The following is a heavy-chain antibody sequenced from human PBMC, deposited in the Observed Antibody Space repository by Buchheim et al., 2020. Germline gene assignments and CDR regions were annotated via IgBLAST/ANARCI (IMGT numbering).Heavy chain of an antibody. Sequence: VQLVESGGGVVQPGRSLRLSCAASGFTFSSYDMHWVRQAPGKGLEWVALISFDGNNKNFADSVKGRFTISRDNSKNTLYLQMNSLRAEDTAVYYCATKGGYSYGDDAFDIWGQGT. CDR3: ATKGGYSYGDDAFDI. CDR2: ISFDGNNK. J-gene: IGHJ3*02. D-gene: IGHD5-18*01. V-gene: IGHV3-30*03. CDR1: GFTFSSYD.